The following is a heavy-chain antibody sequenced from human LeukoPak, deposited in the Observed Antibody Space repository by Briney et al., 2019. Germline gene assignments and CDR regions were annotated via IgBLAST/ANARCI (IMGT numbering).Heavy chain of an antibody. D-gene: IGHD2-15*01. CDR2: INPNSGGT. CDR1: GYTFTGYY. J-gene: IGHJ6*02. CDR3: ARDLGSRATGPIYYYGMDV. V-gene: IGHV1-2*04. Sequence: GASVKVSCKASGYTFTGYYMHWVRQAPGQGLEWMGWINPNSGGTNYAQKFQGWVTMTRDTSISTAYMELSRLRSDDTAVYYCARDLGSRATGPIYYYGMDVWGQGTTVTVSS.